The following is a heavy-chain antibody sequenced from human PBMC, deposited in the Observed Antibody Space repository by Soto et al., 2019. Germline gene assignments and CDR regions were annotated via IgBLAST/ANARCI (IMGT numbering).Heavy chain of an antibody. J-gene: IGHJ5*02. D-gene: IGHD3-10*01. CDR1: GGSISSSSYY. CDR3: ARLLFGAANWYDP. Sequence: PSETLSLTCTVSGGSISSSSYYWGWIRQPPGKGLEWIGYIYYSGSTNYNPSLKSRVTISVDTSKNQFSLKLSSVTAADTAVYYCARLLFGAANWYDPWGQGTLVTVYS. CDR2: IYYSGST. V-gene: IGHV4-61*05.